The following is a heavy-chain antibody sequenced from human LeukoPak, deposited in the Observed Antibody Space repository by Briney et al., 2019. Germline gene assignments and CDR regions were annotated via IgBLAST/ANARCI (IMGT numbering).Heavy chain of an antibody. CDR1: GGSFSGYY. CDR3: AREAGVAYYYYMDV. V-gene: IGHV4-34*01. Sequence: SETLSLTCAVYGGSFSGYYWSWIRQPPGKGLEWIGEINHSGSTNYNPSLKSRVTISVDTSKNQFSLKLSSVTAADTAVYYCAREAGVAYYYYMDVWGKGTTVTVSS. J-gene: IGHJ6*03. CDR2: INHSGST. D-gene: IGHD3-3*01.